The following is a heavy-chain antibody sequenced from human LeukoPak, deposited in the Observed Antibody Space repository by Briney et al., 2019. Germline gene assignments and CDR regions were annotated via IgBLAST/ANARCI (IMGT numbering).Heavy chain of an antibody. V-gene: IGHV3-21*01. CDR2: ISSSSSYI. Sequence: PGGSLRLSCAASGFTFSSYSMNWVRQAPGKGLEWVSSISSSSSYIYYADSVKGRFTISRDNAKNSLYLQMNSLRAEDTAVYYCARGGTVTYYFDHWGQGILVAVSS. J-gene: IGHJ4*02. CDR3: ARGGTVTYYFDH. D-gene: IGHD4-17*01. CDR1: GFTFSSYS.